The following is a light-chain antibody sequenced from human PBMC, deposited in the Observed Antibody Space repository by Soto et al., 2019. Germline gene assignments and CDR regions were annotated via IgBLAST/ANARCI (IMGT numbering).Light chain of an antibody. CDR1: QSISSW. Sequence: IQWPQTPYSGSASLGDRCTITCLASQSISSWLAWYQQKPGKAPKLLIYDASSLESGVPSRFSGSGSGTEFTLTISSLQPDDFAPYCCPLYNSYPRTFGQVAKL. J-gene: IGKJ1*01. V-gene: IGKV1-5*01. CDR3: PLYNSYPRT. CDR2: DAS.